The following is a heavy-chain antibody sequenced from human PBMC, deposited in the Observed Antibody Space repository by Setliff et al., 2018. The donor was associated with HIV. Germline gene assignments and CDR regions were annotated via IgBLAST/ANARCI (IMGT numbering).Heavy chain of an antibody. J-gene: IGHJ4*02. Sequence: PSETLSLTCVVYGGSFSGYYWTWIRQPPGKGLEWIGEINHSGSTKYNPSLKSRVTISVDTSKNQFSLKLSSVTAADTAVYYCARGYYDILTGYYYFDYWGQGTLVTVSS. CDR3: ARGYYDILTGYYYFDY. CDR2: INHSGST. D-gene: IGHD3-9*01. CDR1: GGSFSGYY. V-gene: IGHV4-34*01.